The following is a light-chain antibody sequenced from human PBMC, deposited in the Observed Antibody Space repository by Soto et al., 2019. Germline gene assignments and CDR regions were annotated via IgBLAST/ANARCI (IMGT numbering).Light chain of an antibody. CDR2: DVS. V-gene: IGLV2-14*01. CDR3: SSYTTSTTYV. CDR1: SSDVGRYNY. Sequence: QSALTQPASVSGSPGQSITISCTGTSSDVGRYNYVSWYQHHPGKAPRLMIYDVSNRPSGVSNRFSGSKSSNTASLTISGLQAEDEAYYYCSSYTTSTTYVFGTGTKLTVL. J-gene: IGLJ1*01.